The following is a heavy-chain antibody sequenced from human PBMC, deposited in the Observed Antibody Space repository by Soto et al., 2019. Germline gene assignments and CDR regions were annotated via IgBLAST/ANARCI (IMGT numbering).Heavy chain of an antibody. D-gene: IGHD1-20*01. CDR3: ARDLSWGSNWYYYMDV. J-gene: IGHJ6*03. CDR2: ISSSISVI. Sequence: EVQLVESGGGLVQPGGSLRLSCATSGFILSDCAMNWVRQAPGKGLEWVSYISSSISVIDYADSVKGRFTVSSDNARNSLYRQKNSLRAEDTAVYYCARDLSWGSNWYYYMDVWGKGTTVTVSS. CDR1: GFILSDCA. V-gene: IGHV3-48*01.